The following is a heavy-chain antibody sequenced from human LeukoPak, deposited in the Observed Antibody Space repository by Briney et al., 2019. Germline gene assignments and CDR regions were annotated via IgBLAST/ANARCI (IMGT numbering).Heavy chain of an antibody. CDR3: ARAPWFGESRFDY. J-gene: IGHJ4*02. CDR2: ISGSGGST. Sequence: GSLRLSCAASGFTFSSYAMSWVRQAPGKGLDWVSAISGSGGSTHYADSVKGRFTISRGNSKNTLYLQMNSLRAEDTAVYYCARAPWFGESRFDYWGQGTLVTVSS. CDR1: GFTFSSYA. D-gene: IGHD3-10*01. V-gene: IGHV3-23*01.